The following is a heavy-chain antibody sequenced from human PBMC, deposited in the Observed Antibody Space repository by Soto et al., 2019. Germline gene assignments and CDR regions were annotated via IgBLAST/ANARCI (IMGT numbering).Heavy chain of an antibody. Sequence: LSLTCTVSGGSISSGGYYWSWIRQHPGKGLEWIGYIYYSGSTYYNPSLKSRVTISVDTSKNQFSLKLSSVTAADTAVYYCARGRVEVATIYYNWFDPWGQGTLVTVSS. CDR2: IYYSGST. CDR3: ARGRVEVATIYYNWFDP. J-gene: IGHJ5*02. D-gene: IGHD5-12*01. CDR1: GGSISSGGYY. V-gene: IGHV4-31*03.